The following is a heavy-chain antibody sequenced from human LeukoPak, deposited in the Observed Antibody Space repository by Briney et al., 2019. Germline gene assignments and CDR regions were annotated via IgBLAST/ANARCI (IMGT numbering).Heavy chain of an antibody. V-gene: IGHV4-59*08. CDR3: ARLGDGDNLRYFDY. CDR2: IYYSGST. J-gene: IGHJ4*02. CDR1: GDSISGND. Sequence: SETLSLTCTVSGDSISGNDWTWIRQPPGKGLEWIGYIYYSGSTNYNASLKSRVTISVDTSKNQSSLKLSSVTAADTAVYYCARLGDGDNLRYFDYWGQGTLVTVSS. D-gene: IGHD5-24*01.